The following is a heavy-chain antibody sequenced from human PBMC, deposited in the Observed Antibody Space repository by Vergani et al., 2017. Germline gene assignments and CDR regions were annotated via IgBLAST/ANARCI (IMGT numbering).Heavy chain of an antibody. V-gene: IGHV3-23*04. CDR2: ISGSGGST. Sequence: EVQLVESGGGLVQPGGSLRLSCAASGFTFSSYSMNWVRQAPGKGLEWVSAISGSGGSTYYADSVKGRFTISRDNSKNTLYLQMNSLRAEDTAVYYCAKDHSLRDHAYYYDSSGYSFDYWGQGTLVTVSS. J-gene: IGHJ4*02. CDR3: AKDHSLRDHAYYYDSSGYSFDY. D-gene: IGHD3-22*01. CDR1: GFTFSSYS.